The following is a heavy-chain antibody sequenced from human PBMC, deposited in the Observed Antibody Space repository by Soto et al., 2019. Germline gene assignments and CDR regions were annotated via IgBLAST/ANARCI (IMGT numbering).Heavy chain of an antibody. CDR1: GGTFTSYV. CDR3: AVNGCTAVAYYFED. D-gene: IGHD2-8*01. J-gene: IGHJ4*01. V-gene: IGHV1-69*01. CDR2: IIPMFGTP. Sequence: QVQLVQSGAEVKKPGSSVKVSCKASGGTFTSYVISWVRQAPGQGPEWMGGIIPMFGTPDYAQRFQGRVTITADESTNTAYMDRNSLRSEDTAFYYCAVNGCTAVAYYFEDWGHGTLVTVST.